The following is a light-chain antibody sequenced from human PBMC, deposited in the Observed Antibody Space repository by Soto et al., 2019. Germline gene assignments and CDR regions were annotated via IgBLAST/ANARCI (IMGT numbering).Light chain of an antibody. J-gene: IGKJ1*01. Sequence: DIQMTQSPSSLSASVGDRVTITCRASQYISRHLNWYQQKAGKAPKLLIYAASSLQSGVPSRFSGSVSGTEFTLTISILQPEDFATYFCQQSYIPSWTFGQGTKVEIK. CDR3: QQSYIPSWT. CDR2: AAS. V-gene: IGKV1-39*01. CDR1: QYISRH.